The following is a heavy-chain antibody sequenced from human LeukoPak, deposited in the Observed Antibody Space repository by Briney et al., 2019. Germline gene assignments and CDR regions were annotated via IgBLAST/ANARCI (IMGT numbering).Heavy chain of an antibody. CDR2: ISWNSGSI. Sequence: GGSLRLSCAASGFTFDDYAMHWVRQAPGKGLEWVSGISWNSGSIGYADSVKGRFTISRDNAKNSLYLQMNSLRAEDTAVCYCARAHEYSSSPQDTDYWGQGTLVTVSS. CDR3: ARAHEYSSSPQDTDY. J-gene: IGHJ4*02. CDR1: GFTFDDYA. V-gene: IGHV3-9*01. D-gene: IGHD6-6*01.